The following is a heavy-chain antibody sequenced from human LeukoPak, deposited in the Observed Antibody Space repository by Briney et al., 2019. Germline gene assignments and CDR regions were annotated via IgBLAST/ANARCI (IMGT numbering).Heavy chain of an antibody. Sequence: GGSLRLSCAASGLTFSSYAMHWVRPAPGKGLEWVAVISYDGSNKYYADSVKGRFTISRDNSKNTLYLQMNSLRAEDTAVYYCAREGVVVMYDYWGQGTLVTVSS. CDR2: ISYDGSNK. CDR1: GLTFSSYA. D-gene: IGHD3-22*01. V-gene: IGHV3-30-3*01. J-gene: IGHJ4*02. CDR3: AREGVVVMYDY.